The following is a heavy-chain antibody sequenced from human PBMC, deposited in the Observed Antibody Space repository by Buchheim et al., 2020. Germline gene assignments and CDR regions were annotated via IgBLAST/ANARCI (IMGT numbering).Heavy chain of an antibody. D-gene: IGHD3-22*01. CDR3: ARANYYDSSGYSYYYYGMDV. CDR2: INHSGST. CDR1: GGSFSGYY. V-gene: IGHV4-34*01. J-gene: IGHJ6*02. Sequence: QVQLQQWGAGLLKPSETLSLTCAVYGGSFSGYYWSWIRQPPGKGLEWIGEINHSGSTNYNPSLKSRVTISVDTSKNQFSLKLSSVTAADTAVYYCARANYYDSSGYSYYYYGMDVWGQGTT.